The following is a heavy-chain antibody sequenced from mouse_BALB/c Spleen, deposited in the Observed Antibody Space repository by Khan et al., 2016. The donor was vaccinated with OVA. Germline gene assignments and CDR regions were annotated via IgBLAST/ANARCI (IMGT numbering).Heavy chain of an antibody. Sequence: QVQLKQSGPGLVAPSQSLSIICTVSGFSLSRYNIHWVRQPPGKGLEWLGMIWGGGGTDYNSTLKSRLSITKDNSKSQVFLKMNSLQPDDTAMYYCARAYYRYDGYYAMDYWGQGTSVTVSS. CDR2: IWGGGGT. D-gene: IGHD2-14*01. J-gene: IGHJ4*01. CDR1: GFSLSRYN. V-gene: IGHV2-6-4*01. CDR3: ARAYYRYDGYYAMDY.